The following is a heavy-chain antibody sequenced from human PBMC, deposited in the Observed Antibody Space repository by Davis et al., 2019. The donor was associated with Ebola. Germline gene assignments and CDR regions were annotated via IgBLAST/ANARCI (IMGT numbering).Heavy chain of an antibody. Sequence: ASVKVSCKASGYTFTSYAMHWVRQAPGQRLEWMGWINAGNGNTKYSQKFQGRVTMTTDTSTSTAYMELGSLRSDDTAVYYCARGRYVTSSLDYWGQGTLVTVSS. CDR2: INAGNGNT. V-gene: IGHV1-3*01. CDR1: GYTFTSYA. J-gene: IGHJ4*02. CDR3: ARGRYVTSSLDY. D-gene: IGHD6-6*01.